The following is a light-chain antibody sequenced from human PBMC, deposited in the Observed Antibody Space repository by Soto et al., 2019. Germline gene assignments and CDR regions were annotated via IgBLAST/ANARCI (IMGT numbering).Light chain of an antibody. J-gene: IGKJ2*01. CDR1: QSISSSY. V-gene: IGKV3-20*01. Sequence: EIELTQSPGTLSLSPGEGGTLSCRASQSISSSYLAWYQQKPGQSPRLLIYAASSRATGIPDRFSGSGSGTYFALTISRLEPEDFAVYYCQLYGGSHMFSFGQGTKLEIK. CDR2: AAS. CDR3: QLYGGSHMFS.